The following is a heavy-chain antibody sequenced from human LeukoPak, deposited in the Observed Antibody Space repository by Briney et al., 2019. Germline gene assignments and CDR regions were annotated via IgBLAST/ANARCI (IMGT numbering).Heavy chain of an antibody. Sequence: GGSLRLSCAAFGFTFSDYYMSWIRQAPGKGLEWVSYISSSGSTIYYADSVKGRFTISRDNAKNSLYLQMNSLRAEDTAVYYCARAEWLVPDYPWGQGTLVTVSS. D-gene: IGHD6-19*01. J-gene: IGHJ5*02. CDR2: ISSSGSTI. CDR3: ARAEWLVPDYP. CDR1: GFTFSDYY. V-gene: IGHV3-11*01.